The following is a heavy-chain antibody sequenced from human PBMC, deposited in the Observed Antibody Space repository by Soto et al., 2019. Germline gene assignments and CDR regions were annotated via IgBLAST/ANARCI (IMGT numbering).Heavy chain of an antibody. CDR1: GGTFSSYA. V-gene: IGHV1-69*13. D-gene: IGHD5-12*01. Sequence: GASVKVSCKASGGTFSSYAISWVRQAPGQGLEWMGGIIPIFGTANYAQKFQGRVTITADESTSTAYMELSSLRSKDTAVYYCARFSVREMATSSFDYWGQGTLVTVSA. J-gene: IGHJ4*02. CDR3: ARFSVREMATSSFDY. CDR2: IIPIFGTA.